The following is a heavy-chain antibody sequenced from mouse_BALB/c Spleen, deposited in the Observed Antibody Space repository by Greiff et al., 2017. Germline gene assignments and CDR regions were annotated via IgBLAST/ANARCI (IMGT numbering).Heavy chain of an antibody. CDR1: GYTFTDYA. V-gene: IGHV1S137*01. CDR2: ISTYYGDA. CDR3: ARHGSSYYFDY. Sequence: QVQLQQSGAELVRPGVSVKISCKGSGYTFTDYAMHWVKQSHAKSLEWIGVISTYYGDASYNQKFKGKATMTVDKSSSTAYMELARLTSEDSAIYYCARHGSSYYFDYWGQGTTLTVSA. D-gene: IGHD1-1*01. J-gene: IGHJ2*01.